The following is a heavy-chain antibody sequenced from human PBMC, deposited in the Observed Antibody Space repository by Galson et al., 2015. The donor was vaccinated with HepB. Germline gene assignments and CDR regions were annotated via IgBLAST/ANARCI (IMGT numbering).Heavy chain of an antibody. CDR1: GFTFSNYG. CDR3: ARIDDRCDHMGVYFNNGMDV. J-gene: IGHJ6*02. Sequence: SLRLSCAASGFTFSNYGFHWIRQPPGKGLEWVAVISSDGTTTNYADSVKGRFTISRDNSESTLSLEMNSLRSDDRAVYYCARIDDRCDHMGVYFNNGMDVWGQGTTVTV. D-gene: IGHD3-16*01. V-gene: IGHV3-30*03. CDR2: ISSDGTTT.